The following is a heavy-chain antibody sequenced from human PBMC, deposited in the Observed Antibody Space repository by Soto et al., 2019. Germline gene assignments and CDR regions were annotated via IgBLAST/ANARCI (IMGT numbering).Heavy chain of an antibody. V-gene: IGHV4-39*01. CDR3: ARRPTREGYYYGMDV. CDR2: IYYSGST. CDR1: GGSISSSSYY. J-gene: IGHJ6*02. Sequence: LSLTCTVSGGSISSSSYYWGWIRQPPGKGLEWIGSIYYSGSTYYNPSLKSRVTISVDTSKNQFSLKLSSVTAADTAVYYCARRPTREGYYYGMDVWGQGTTVTVSS. D-gene: IGHD1-26*01.